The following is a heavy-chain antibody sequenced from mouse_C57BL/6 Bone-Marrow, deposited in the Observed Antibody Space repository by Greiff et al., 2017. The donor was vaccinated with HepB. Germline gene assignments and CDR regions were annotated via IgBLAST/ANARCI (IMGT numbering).Heavy chain of an antibody. V-gene: IGHV1-64*01. CDR3: ARKAEDGYYYGSSPSFDY. CDR2: IHPNSGST. J-gene: IGHJ2*01. CDR1: GYTFTSYW. Sequence: QVQLQQPGAELVKPGASVKLSCKASGYTFTSYWMHWVKQRPGQGLEWIGMIHPNSGSTNYNEKFKSKATLTVDKSASTAYMQLSSLTSEDSAVYYCARKAEDGYYYGSSPSFDYWGQGTTLTVSS. D-gene: IGHD1-1*01.